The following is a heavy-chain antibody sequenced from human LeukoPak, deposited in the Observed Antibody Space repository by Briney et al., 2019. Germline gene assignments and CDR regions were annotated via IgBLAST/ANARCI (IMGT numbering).Heavy chain of an antibody. CDR3: AKDRDYYPS. CDR1: GFTFRRYD. J-gene: IGHJ1*01. V-gene: IGHV3-48*03. CDR2: ISSSGSNI. Sequence: SGGSLRLSCAASGFTFRRYDMKWARRAPGKALEWVSYISSSGSNIYYAHSVKGRFTISRDNSKNTLYLQMNSLRAEDTAVYYCAKDRDYYPSCGQGNLVPVSS. D-gene: IGHD3-10*01.